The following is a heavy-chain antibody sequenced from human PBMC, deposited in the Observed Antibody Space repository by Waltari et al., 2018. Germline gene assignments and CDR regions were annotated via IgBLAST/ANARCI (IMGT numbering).Heavy chain of an antibody. CDR2: INPNSGGT. J-gene: IGHJ5*02. CDR3: ARAGIAVVWFDP. V-gene: IGHV1-2*02. Sequence: QVQLVQSGAEVKKPGASVKVSCKASGYTFTGYYMHWVRQAPGQGLEWMGWINPNSGGTNYAQKLQGRVTMTRDTSISTAYMELSRLRSDDTAGYYCARAGIAVVWFDPWGQGTLVTVSS. CDR1: GYTFTGYY. D-gene: IGHD6-19*01.